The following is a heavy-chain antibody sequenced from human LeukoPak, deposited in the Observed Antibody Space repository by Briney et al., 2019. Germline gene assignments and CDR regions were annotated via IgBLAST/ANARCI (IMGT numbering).Heavy chain of an antibody. J-gene: IGHJ5*02. D-gene: IGHD3-10*01. CDR2: IYYDGTT. CDR3: ARVWDYGSGSHKPLQNWFDP. Sequence: SETLSLTCIVSGYSISSGYYWGWVRQPPGKGLEWIGSIYYDGTTYYSPSLKSRVTVLRDTSNNQFSLRLTSMTAADTAVYYCARVWDYGSGSHKPLQNWFDPWGQGTLVTVSS. CDR1: GYSISSGYY. V-gene: IGHV4-38-2*02.